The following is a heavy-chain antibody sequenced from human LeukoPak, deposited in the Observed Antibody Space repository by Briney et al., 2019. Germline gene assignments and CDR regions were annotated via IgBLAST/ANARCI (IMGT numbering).Heavy chain of an antibody. CDR2: INPSGGST. D-gene: IGHD5-12*01. V-gene: IGHV1-46*01. CDR1: GYTFTSYY. J-gene: IGHJ5*02. CDR3: ARDGSRVATIPGSWFDP. Sequence: ASVKVSCKASGYTFTSYYMHWVRQAPGQGLEWMGIINPSGGSTSYAQKFQGRVTMTRDMSTSTVYMELSSLRSEDTAVYYCARDGSRVATIPGSWFDPRGQGTLVTVSS.